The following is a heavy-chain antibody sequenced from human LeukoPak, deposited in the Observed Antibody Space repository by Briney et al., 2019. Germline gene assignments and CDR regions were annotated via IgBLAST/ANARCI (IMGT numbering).Heavy chain of an antibody. D-gene: IGHD5-12*01. Sequence: GGSLRLSCAASGFTFSSYAMSWVRQAPGKGLEWLSALSGSGDSTYYADSVKGRFIITRDNSKNTLSLQMNGLRADDTAIYYCATQKGRTVATEWGQGTLVTVSS. CDR2: LSGSGDST. V-gene: IGHV3-23*01. CDR1: GFTFSSYA. CDR3: ATQKGRTVATE. J-gene: IGHJ4*02.